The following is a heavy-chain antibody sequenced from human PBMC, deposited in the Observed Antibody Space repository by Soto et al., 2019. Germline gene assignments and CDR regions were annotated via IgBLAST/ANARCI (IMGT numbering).Heavy chain of an antibody. CDR1: GFTVSSNY. CDR2: IYSGGST. J-gene: IGHJ6*02. D-gene: IGHD3-16*01. CDR3: ARDYPGELDHNSPPYHYYCMHV. Sequence: GGSLRLSCAPSGFTVSSNYLSWVRQAPGKGLEWVSVIYSGGSTYYADSVKGRFTISRDNSKNTLYLQMHSLRAEDTAVYYCARDYPGELDHNSPPYHYYCMHVRGQGTTV. V-gene: IGHV3-66*01.